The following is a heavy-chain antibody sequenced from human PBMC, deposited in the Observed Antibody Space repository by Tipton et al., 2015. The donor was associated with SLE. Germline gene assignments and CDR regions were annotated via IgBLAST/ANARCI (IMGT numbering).Heavy chain of an antibody. CDR3: ARGLSSLVGFYYYYYMDV. V-gene: IGHV3-53*04. D-gene: IGHD2-8*02. CDR2: ITGGEST. CDR1: GFTFSDYY. J-gene: IGHJ6*03. Sequence: SLRLSCAGSGFTFSDYYMSWVRQAPGKGLEWVSVITGGESTNHADSVKGRFTISRHIFNNTVSLQMNSLRAEDTAVYYCARGLSSLVGFYYYYYMDVWGKGTTVTVSS.